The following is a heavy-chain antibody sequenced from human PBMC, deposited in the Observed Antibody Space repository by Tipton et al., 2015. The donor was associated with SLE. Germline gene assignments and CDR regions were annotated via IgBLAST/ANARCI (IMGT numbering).Heavy chain of an antibody. Sequence: TLSLTCTVSGASISDYYWTWIRQFPGKGLEWIGYIDYSGSTNYNPPLKSRLTISGDTSKNQFSLHLTSVTAADTAIYYCARGITVAGTGGFDYWGQGTLVTVSS. CDR3: ARGITVAGTGGFDY. CDR1: GASISDYY. J-gene: IGHJ4*02. V-gene: IGHV4-59*01. D-gene: IGHD6-19*01. CDR2: IDYSGST.